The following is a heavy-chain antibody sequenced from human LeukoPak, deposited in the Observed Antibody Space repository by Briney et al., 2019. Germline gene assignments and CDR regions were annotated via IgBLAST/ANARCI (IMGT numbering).Heavy chain of an antibody. V-gene: IGHV3-21*01. D-gene: IGHD6-13*01. J-gene: IGHJ3*02. CDR3: ASPVGIAAAGTNAFDI. CDR2: ISSSSSYI. CDR1: GFTFSSYS. Sequence: GGSLRLSCAASGFTFSSYSMNWVRQAPGKGLEWVSSISSSSSYIYYADSVKGRFTISRDNAKNSLYLQMNSLRAEDTAVYYCASPVGIAAAGTNAFDIWGQGTMVTVSS.